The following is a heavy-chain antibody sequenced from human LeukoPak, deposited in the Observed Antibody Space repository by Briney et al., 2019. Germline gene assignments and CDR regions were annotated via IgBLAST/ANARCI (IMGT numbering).Heavy chain of an antibody. CDR1: GFTFSSYG. J-gene: IGHJ6*02. Sequence: GGSLRLSCAASGFTFSSYGMHWVRQAPGKGLEWVAVIWYDGSNKYYADSVKGRFTISRDNPKSTLYLQMNSLRAEDTAVYYCARDRAGYCTNGVCYGGLDVWGQGTTVTVSS. CDR3: ARDRAGYCTNGVCYGGLDV. CDR2: IWYDGSNK. V-gene: IGHV3-33*01. D-gene: IGHD2-8*01.